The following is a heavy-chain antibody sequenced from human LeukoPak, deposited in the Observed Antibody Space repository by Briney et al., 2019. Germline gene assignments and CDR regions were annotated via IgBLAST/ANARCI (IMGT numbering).Heavy chain of an antibody. Sequence: GGSLRLSCAASGFTFSSYWMHWVRQAPGKGLVWVSRINSDGSSTSYADSVKGRFTISRDNAKNSLYLQMNSLRAEDTAVYYCARDRAEYYGSGSYYNGEFDYWGQGTLVTVSS. J-gene: IGHJ4*02. CDR1: GFTFSSYW. V-gene: IGHV3-74*01. CDR3: ARDRAEYYGSGSYYNGEFDY. D-gene: IGHD3-10*01. CDR2: INSDGSST.